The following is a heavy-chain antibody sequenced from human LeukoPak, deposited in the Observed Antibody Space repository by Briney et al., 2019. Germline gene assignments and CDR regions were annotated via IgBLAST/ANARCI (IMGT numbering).Heavy chain of an antibody. D-gene: IGHD5-12*01. CDR2: INQDGSEK. CDR3: ARDRRYSGYDYGYYYYGMDV. V-gene: IGHV3-7*01. Sequence: GGALRLSCAASGFIFISYWMSWVRQAPGRGLEWVANINQDGSEKYYVDSVKGRFTISRDNAKNSLYLQMNSLRAEDTAVYYCARDRRYSGYDYGYYYYGMDVWGQGTTVTVSS. J-gene: IGHJ6*02. CDR1: GFIFISYW.